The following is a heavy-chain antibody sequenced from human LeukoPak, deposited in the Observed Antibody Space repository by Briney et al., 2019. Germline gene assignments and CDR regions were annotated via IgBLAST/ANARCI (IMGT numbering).Heavy chain of an antibody. Sequence: GGSLRLSCAASGFTFSSYEMNWVRQAPGKGLEWVSYISSSGSTIYSADSVKGRFTISRDNAKNSLYLQMNSLRAEDTAVCYCARDGSGWYDYWGQGILVTVSS. CDR1: GFTFSSYE. J-gene: IGHJ4*02. V-gene: IGHV3-48*03. D-gene: IGHD6-19*01. CDR3: ARDGSGWYDY. CDR2: ISSSGSTI.